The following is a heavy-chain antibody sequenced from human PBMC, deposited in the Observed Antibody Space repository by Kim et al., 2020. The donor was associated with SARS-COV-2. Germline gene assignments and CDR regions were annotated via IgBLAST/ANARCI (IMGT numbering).Heavy chain of an antibody. CDR1: GFTFDDYA. V-gene: IGHV3-9*01. D-gene: IGHD2-15*01. J-gene: IGHJ3*02. CDR2: ISWNSGSI. Sequence: LSLTCAASGFTFDDYAMHWVRQAPGKGLEWVSGISWNSGSIGYADSVKGRFTISRDNAKNSLYLQMNSLRAEDTALYYCAKDMRPVVVAANDAFDIWGQGTMVTVSS. CDR3: AKDMRPVVVAANDAFDI.